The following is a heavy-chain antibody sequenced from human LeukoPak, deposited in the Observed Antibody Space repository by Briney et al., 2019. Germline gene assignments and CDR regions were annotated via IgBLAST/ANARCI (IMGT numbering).Heavy chain of an antibody. Sequence: GASVKVSCKVSGYTLTELSMHWVRQAPGKGLEWMGGFDPEDGETIYAQKFQGRVTMTEDTSTDTAYMELSSLRSEDTAVYYCATRWGMVQGDDRSRDAFDNWGQGTMVTVSS. J-gene: IGHJ3*02. D-gene: IGHD3-10*01. V-gene: IGHV1-24*01. CDR3: ATRWGMVQGDDRSRDAFDN. CDR1: GYTLTELS. CDR2: FDPEDGET.